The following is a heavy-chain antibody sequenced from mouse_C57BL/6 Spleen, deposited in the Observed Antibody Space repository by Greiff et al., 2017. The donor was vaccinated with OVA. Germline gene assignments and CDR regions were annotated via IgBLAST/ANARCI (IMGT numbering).Heavy chain of an antibody. D-gene: IGHD2-14*01. CDR3: AQVRRRDYYAMDY. J-gene: IGHJ4*01. V-gene: IGHV1-55*01. CDR2: IYPGSGST. Sequence: QVQLKQPGAELVKPGASVKMSCKASGYTFTSYWITWVKQRPGQGLEWIGDIYPGSGSTNYNEKFKSKATLTVDTSSSTAYMQLSSLTSEDSAVYYCAQVRRRDYYAMDYWGQGTSVTVSS. CDR1: GYTFTSYW.